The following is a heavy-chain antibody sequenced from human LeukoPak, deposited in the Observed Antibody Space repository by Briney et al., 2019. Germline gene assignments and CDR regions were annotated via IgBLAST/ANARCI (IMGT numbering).Heavy chain of an antibody. J-gene: IGHJ4*02. V-gene: IGHV3-13*01. CDR2: IGTAGDT. Sequence: GGSLRLSCAASGFTFSSYDMHWVRQATGKGLEWVSAIGTAGDTYYPGSVKGRFTISRENAKNSLYLQMNSLRAEDTAVYYCAKGTPSNYYGSGSYGDYWGQGTLVTVSS. D-gene: IGHD3-10*01. CDR1: GFTFSSYD. CDR3: AKGTPSNYYGSGSYGDY.